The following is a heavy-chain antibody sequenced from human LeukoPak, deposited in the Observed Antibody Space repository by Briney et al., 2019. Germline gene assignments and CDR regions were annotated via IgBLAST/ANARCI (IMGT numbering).Heavy chain of an antibody. J-gene: IGHJ1*01. V-gene: IGHV4-30-4*08. CDR3: ASETVYSGSYQYFQH. Sequence: RTSQTLSLTCTVSGGSISSGDYYWSWIRQPPGKGLEWIGYIYYSGSTYYNPSLKSRVTISVDTSKNQFSLKLRSVTAADTAVYYCASETVYSGSYQYFQHWGQGTLVTVSS. D-gene: IGHD1-26*01. CDR1: GGSISSGDYY. CDR2: IYYSGST.